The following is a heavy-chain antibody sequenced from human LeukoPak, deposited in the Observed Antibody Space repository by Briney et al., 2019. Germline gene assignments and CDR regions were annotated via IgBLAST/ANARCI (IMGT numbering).Heavy chain of an antibody. CDR1: GFTFSSYA. V-gene: IGHV3-23*01. Sequence: PGGSLRLSCAASGFTFSSYAMSWVRQAPGKGLEWVSAMSGSGDHTYHADSVKGRFPISRDNSKNTLYLQMNSLRAEDTAVYYCATLVFDSSGYSYFDYWGQGALVTVSS. CDR3: ATLVFDSSGYSYFDY. D-gene: IGHD3-22*01. J-gene: IGHJ4*02. CDR2: MSGSGDHT.